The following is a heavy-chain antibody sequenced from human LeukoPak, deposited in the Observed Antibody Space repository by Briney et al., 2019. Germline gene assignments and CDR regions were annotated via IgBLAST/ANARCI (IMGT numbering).Heavy chain of an antibody. CDR2: INAGNGNT. CDR1: GYTFTSYA. CDR3: ASCPQVGATTNYYYYGMDV. D-gene: IGHD1-26*01. J-gene: IGHJ6*02. Sequence: ASVKVSCTASGYTFTSYAMHWERQAPGQRLEWMGWINAGNGNTKYSQKFQGRVTITRDTSASTAYMELSSLRSEDTAVYYCASCPQVGATTNYYYYGMDVWGQGTTVTVSS. V-gene: IGHV1-3*01.